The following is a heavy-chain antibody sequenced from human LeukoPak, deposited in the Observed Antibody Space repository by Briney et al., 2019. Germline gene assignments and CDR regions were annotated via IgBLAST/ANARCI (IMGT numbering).Heavy chain of an antibody. V-gene: IGHV3-33*01. D-gene: IGHD6-13*01. J-gene: IGHJ4*02. Sequence: GGSLRLSCAASGFTFSSYGMHWVRQAPGKGLEWVAVIWYYGSNKYYADSVKGRFTISRDNYKNTLYLQMNSLRAEDTAVYYCARGGIAAAAALLPNYWGQGTLVTVSS. CDR3: ARGGIAAAAALLPNY. CDR2: IWYYGSNK. CDR1: GFTFSSYG.